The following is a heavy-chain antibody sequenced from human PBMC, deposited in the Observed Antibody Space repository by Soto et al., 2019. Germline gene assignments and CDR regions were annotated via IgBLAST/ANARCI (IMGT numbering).Heavy chain of an antibody. Sequence: EVQLVESGGGMIQPGGSLKLSCVASGFTVSSNYMSWVRQAPGKGLEWVSVIYTGGTTHYADSVKGRFTIARDNSKNTLYLQMNSLRDEDTAVYYCAREVGYYYGLDVWGQGTTVSV. J-gene: IGHJ6*02. CDR2: IYTGGTT. D-gene: IGHD1-26*01. V-gene: IGHV3-53*01. CDR3: AREVGYYYGLDV. CDR1: GFTVSSNY.